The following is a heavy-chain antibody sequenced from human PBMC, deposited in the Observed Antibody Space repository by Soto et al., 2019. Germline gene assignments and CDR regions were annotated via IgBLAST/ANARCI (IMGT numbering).Heavy chain of an antibody. CDR1: GFTFSSYG. CDR2: IWYDGSNK. CDR3: ARGLGFLEAFLDY. D-gene: IGHD3-3*01. V-gene: IGHV3-33*01. J-gene: IGHJ4*02. Sequence: QVQLVESGGGVVQPGRSLRLSCAASGFTFSSYGMHWVRQAPGKGLEWVAVIWYDGSNKYYADSVKGRFTISRDNSKNTLYLQMNSLRAEDTAVYYCARGLGFLEAFLDYWGQGTLVTVSS.